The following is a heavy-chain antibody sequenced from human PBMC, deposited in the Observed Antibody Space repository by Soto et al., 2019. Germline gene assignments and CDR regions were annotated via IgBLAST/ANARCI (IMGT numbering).Heavy chain of an antibody. CDR1: GGSLSNYH. V-gene: IGHV4-59*08. CDR3: AGSPCNDSQYNWFDP. Sequence: PSETLSLTCTVSGGSLSNYHWNWIRQPPGKALKWIAYIYYSGSTNYNPSPKSRVTISVDTSKNQFSLKLSSVTAADTAMYYCAGSPCNDSQYNWFDPWGQGTLVTVSS. CDR2: IYYSGST. D-gene: IGHD1-1*01. J-gene: IGHJ5*02.